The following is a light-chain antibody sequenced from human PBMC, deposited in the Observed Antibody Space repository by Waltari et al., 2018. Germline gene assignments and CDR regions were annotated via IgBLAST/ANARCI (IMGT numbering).Light chain of an antibody. CDR2: SAS. CDR1: QSISSY. V-gene: IGKV1-39*01. CDR3: QQSYSTPRT. Sequence: DIQMTQPPSSLSASVGARVTITCRASQSISSYLNWYQQKPGKAPKLLIYSASSLPSVVPSRFSGSGSGTDFTLTISSLQPEDFATYYCQQSYSTPRTFGQGTKVEIK. J-gene: IGKJ1*01.